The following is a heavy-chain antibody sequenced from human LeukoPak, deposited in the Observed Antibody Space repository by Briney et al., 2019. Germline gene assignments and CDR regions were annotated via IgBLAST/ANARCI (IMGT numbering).Heavy chain of an antibody. D-gene: IGHD1-26*01. CDR2: INSGGSST. Sequence: PGGSLRLSCAASGFTFSSYWMHWVRQAPGKGLVWVSRINSGGSSTSYADSVKGRFTISRDNAKNTLYLQMNSLRAEDTAVYYCARLIEVGATDYWGQGTLVTVSS. J-gene: IGHJ4*02. CDR3: ARLIEVGATDY. CDR1: GFTFSSYW. V-gene: IGHV3-74*01.